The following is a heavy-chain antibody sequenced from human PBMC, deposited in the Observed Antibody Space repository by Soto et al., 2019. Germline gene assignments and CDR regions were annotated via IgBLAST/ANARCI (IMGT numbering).Heavy chain of an antibody. Sequence: QVQLVQSGAEVKKPGASVKVSCKASGYTFTSYDINWVRQATGQGLEWMGWMNPNSGNTGYAQKFQGRVTMTRNTSISTAYVELSILRSEDPAVYYCARWPDGYYYYGMDVWGQGTTVTVSS. CDR2: MNPNSGNT. CDR1: GYTFTSYD. V-gene: IGHV1-8*01. CDR3: ARWPDGYYYYGMDV. J-gene: IGHJ6*02.